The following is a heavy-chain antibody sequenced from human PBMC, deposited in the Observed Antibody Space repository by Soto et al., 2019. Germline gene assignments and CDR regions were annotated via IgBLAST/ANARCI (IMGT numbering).Heavy chain of an antibody. Sequence: PSETLSLTCTVSGGSIGSGGYYWSWIRQHPGKGLEWIGYIYYSGSTYYNPSLKSRVTISVDTSKNQFSLKLSSVTAADTAVYYCASDSGYDLEAYYFDYWGQGTLVTVSS. CDR3: ASDSGYDLEAYYFDY. D-gene: IGHD5-12*01. J-gene: IGHJ4*02. V-gene: IGHV4-31*03. CDR1: GGSIGSGGYY. CDR2: IYYSGST.